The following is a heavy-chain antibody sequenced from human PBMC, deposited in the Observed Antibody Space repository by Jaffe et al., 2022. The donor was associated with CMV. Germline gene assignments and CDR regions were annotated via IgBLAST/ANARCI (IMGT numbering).Heavy chain of an antibody. V-gene: IGHV4-59*01. Sequence: QVQLQESGPGLVKPSETLSLTCTVSGGSISSYYWSWIRQPPGKGLEWIGYIYYSGSTNYNPSLKSRVTISVDTSKNQFSLKLSSVTAADTAVYYCASLGGYCSGGSCYSRFLGEDNWFDPWGQGTLVTVSS. CDR1: GGSISSYY. CDR3: ASLGGYCSGGSCYSRFLGEDNWFDP. J-gene: IGHJ5*02. D-gene: IGHD2-15*01. CDR2: IYYSGST.